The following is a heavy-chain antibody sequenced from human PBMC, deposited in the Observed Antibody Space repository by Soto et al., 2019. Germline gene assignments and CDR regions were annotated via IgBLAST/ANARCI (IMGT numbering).Heavy chain of an antibody. CDR3: ARVDGVVVPAAHYYYYGMDV. CDR2: ISAYNGNT. J-gene: IGHJ6*02. Sequence: QVQLVQSGAEVKKPGASVKVSCKASGYTFTSYGISWVRQAPGQGLEWMGWISAYNGNTNYAQKLQGRVTMTTDTSTSTAYMELRSLRSDDTAVYYCARVDGVVVPAAHYYYYGMDVWGRGTTVTVSS. V-gene: IGHV1-18*04. D-gene: IGHD2-2*01. CDR1: GYTFTSYG.